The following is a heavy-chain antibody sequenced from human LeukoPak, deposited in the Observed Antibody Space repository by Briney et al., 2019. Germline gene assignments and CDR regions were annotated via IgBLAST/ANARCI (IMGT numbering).Heavy chain of an antibody. CDR2: TSSDLNVK. D-gene: IGHD3-10*01. V-gene: IGHV3-30-3*01. Sequence: GGSLRLSCAASGFTFRNYVIHWVRQAPGKGLEWVAVTSSDLNVKLYADSVKGRFTISRDNSRSTLYLQMNSLRPEDTAIYYCAREGYYGSGSPPSLYFDYWGKGTRVTVSS. J-gene: IGHJ4*02. CDR1: GFTFRNYV. CDR3: AREGYYGSGSPPSLYFDY.